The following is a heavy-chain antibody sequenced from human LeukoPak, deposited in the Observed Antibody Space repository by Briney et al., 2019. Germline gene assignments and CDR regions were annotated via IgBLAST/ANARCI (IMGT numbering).Heavy chain of an antibody. J-gene: IGHJ4*02. CDR2: ISGSGGSR. D-gene: IGHD6-19*01. CDR3: AKKRIAVAGLDY. V-gene: IGHV3-23*01. CDR1: GFTFSSYA. Sequence: GGSLRLXCAASGFTFSSYAMSWVRQAPGKGLEWVSAISGSGGSRYYADSVKGRFTISRDNSKNTLYLQMNSLRAEDTAVYYCAKKRIAVAGLDYWGQGTLVTVSS.